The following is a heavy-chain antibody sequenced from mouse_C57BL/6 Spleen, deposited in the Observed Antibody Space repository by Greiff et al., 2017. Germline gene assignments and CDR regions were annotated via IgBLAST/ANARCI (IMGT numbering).Heavy chain of an antibody. V-gene: IGHV4-1*01. CDR3: ARGGAWFAD. J-gene: IGHJ3*01. CDR1: GFAFSSYS. Sequence: DVKLLESGGGLVQPGGSLKLSCAASGFAFSSYSMSWVRRAPGKGLEWIGAINPDSSSINYAPALKDKFIISRDNAKNTLYLQMSKVRSEDTALDYGARGGAWFADWGQGTLVTVSA. CDR2: INPDSSSI.